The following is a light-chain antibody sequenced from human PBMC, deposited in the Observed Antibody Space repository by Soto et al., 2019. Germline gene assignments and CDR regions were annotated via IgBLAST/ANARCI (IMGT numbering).Light chain of an antibody. Sequence: EIVLTKSPGTLSLSPGERATLSCRASQSVRSSYLAWYQQKPGQAPRLLIYGASNRATGIPDRFSGSGSGTDLTLTISRLEPEDFAVYFCQQYNNSPEYTFGQGTKLEIK. CDR1: QSVRSSY. V-gene: IGKV3-20*01. CDR3: QQYNNSPEYT. CDR2: GAS. J-gene: IGKJ2*01.